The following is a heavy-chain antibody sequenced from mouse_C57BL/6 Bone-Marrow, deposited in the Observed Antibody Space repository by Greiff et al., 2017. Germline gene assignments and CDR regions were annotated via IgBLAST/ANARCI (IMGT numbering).Heavy chain of an antibody. Sequence: EVKLVESGGGLVQPGGSLSLSCAASGFTFTDYYMSWVRQPPGKALEWLGFIRNKANGYTTEYSASVKGRFTISRDNSQSILYLQMNALRAEDSATYYCARSGGLRRRRFAYWGQGTLVTVSA. D-gene: IGHD2-4*01. CDR2: IRNKANGYTT. J-gene: IGHJ3*01. CDR3: ARSGGLRRRRFAY. V-gene: IGHV7-3*01. CDR1: GFTFTDYY.